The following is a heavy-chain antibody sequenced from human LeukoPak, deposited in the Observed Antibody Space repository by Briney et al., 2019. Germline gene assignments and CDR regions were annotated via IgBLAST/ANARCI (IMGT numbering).Heavy chain of an antibody. V-gene: IGHV4-59*01. CDR2: IYYSGST. Sequence: SETLSLTCSVSGDSISSYCWSWIRQPPGKGLEWIGFIYYSGSTNYNPSLKSRVIMSVDTSKNQFSLKLSSVTAADTAVYYCARGEYYFDYWGQGTLVTVSS. CDR3: ARGEYYFDY. J-gene: IGHJ4*02. CDR1: GDSISSYC. D-gene: IGHD3-10*01.